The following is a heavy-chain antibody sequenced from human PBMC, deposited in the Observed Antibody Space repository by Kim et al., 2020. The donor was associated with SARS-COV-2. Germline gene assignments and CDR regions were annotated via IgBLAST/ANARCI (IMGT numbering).Heavy chain of an antibody. Sequence: GGSLRLSCAASGFAFSEYAVIWFRQAPGKGLEWVAFIRSKGAGEAIQYAAPVTDRFSISRDDSRSIAFLQMNSLKTEDTGVYYCARPRLRSSSVSYYFDYWGQGTLVTVSS. CDR3: ARPRLRSSSVSYYFDY. V-gene: IGHV3-49*03. J-gene: IGHJ4*02. CDR2: IRSKGAGEAI. D-gene: IGHD6-25*01. CDR1: GFAFSEYA.